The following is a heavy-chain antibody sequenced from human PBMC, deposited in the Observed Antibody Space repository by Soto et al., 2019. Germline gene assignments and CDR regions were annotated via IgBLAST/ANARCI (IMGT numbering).Heavy chain of an antibody. CDR3: ARDPRYSSGWHPGGDFDY. CDR2: IWYDGSNK. D-gene: IGHD6-19*01. Sequence: GGSLRLSCAASGFTFSSYGMHWVRQAPGKGLEWVAVIWYDGSNKYYADSVKGRFTISRDNSKNTLYLQMNSLRAEDTAVYYCARDPRYSSGWHPGGDFDYWGQGTLVTVSS. CDR1: GFTFSSYG. J-gene: IGHJ4*02. V-gene: IGHV3-33*01.